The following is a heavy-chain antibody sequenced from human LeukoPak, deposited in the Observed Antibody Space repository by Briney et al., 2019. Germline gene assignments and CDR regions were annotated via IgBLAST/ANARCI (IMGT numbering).Heavy chain of an antibody. D-gene: IGHD5-12*01. CDR1: GFTFSGSA. J-gene: IGHJ5*02. Sequence: GGSLRLSCAASGFTFSGSAMHWVRQASGKGLEWVGRIRSKANSYATAYAASVKGRFTISRDDSKNTAYLQMNSLKTKDTAVYYCTRHRSYSGYERVINSNWFDPWGQGTLVTVSS. CDR3: TRHRSYSGYERVINSNWFDP. V-gene: IGHV3-73*01. CDR2: IRSKANSYAT.